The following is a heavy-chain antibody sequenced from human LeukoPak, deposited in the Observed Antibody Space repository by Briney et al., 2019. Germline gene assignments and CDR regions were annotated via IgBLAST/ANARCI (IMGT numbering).Heavy chain of an antibody. CDR1: GGTFSSYA. D-gene: IGHD3-10*01. Sequence: GASVKVSCKASGGTFSSYAISWVRQAPGQGLEWMGAIIPIFGTANYAQKFQGRVTITADESTSTAYMELSSLRSEDTAVYYCARSIYGSGSYYFDYWGQGTLVTVSS. V-gene: IGHV1-69*01. J-gene: IGHJ4*02. CDR2: IIPIFGTA. CDR3: ARSIYGSGSYYFDY.